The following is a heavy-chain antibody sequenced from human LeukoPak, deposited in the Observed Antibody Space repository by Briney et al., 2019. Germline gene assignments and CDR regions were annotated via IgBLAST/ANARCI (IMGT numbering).Heavy chain of an antibody. D-gene: IGHD3/OR15-3a*01. V-gene: IGHV3-48*03. CDR3: ATTRGLWRFDP. Sequence: GGSLRLSCAASGFTVRSYEMNWVRQAPGKGLEWVSYISSSDSTIYYADSVKGRFTISRDNAKNSLYLQMNSLRAEDTAVYYCATTRGLWRFDPWGQGTLVTVSS. CDR1: GFTVRSYE. CDR2: ISSSDSTI. J-gene: IGHJ5*02.